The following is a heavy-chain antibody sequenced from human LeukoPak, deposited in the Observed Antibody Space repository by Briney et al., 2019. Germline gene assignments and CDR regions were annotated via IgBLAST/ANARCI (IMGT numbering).Heavy chain of an antibody. V-gene: IGHV1-46*01. D-gene: IGHD2-2*01. CDR2: INPSGDST. J-gene: IGHJ4*02. CDR1: GYTFTSYY. CDR3: ARDRGYCSSTSCPLDY. Sequence: ASVKVSCKASGYTFTSYYMHWVRQAPGQGLEWMGIINPSGDSTSYAQKFQGRVTITADESTSTAYMELSSLRSEDTAVYYCARDRGYCSSTSCPLDYWGQGTLVTVSS.